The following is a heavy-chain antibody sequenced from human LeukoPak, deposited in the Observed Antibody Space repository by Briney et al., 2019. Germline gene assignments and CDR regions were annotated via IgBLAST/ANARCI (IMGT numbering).Heavy chain of an antibody. CDR1: GFTFSSYA. D-gene: IGHD1-26*01. CDR2: ISSNGGST. Sequence: GGSLRLSCSASGFTFSSYAMHWVRQAPGKGLEYVSAISSNGGSTYYADSVKGRFAISRDNSKNTLYLQMSSLRAEDTAVYYCVKGVGATFDYWGQGTLVTASS. J-gene: IGHJ4*02. CDR3: VKGVGATFDY. V-gene: IGHV3-64D*06.